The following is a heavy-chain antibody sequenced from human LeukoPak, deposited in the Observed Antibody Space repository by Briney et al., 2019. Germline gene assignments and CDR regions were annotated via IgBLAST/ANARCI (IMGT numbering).Heavy chain of an antibody. CDR2: IIPIFGTA. CDR1: GGTFSSYA. CDR3: ATSAPYCSSTSCYLFDY. Sequence: ASVKVSCKASGGTFSSYAISWVRQAPGQGLEWMGGIIPIFGTANYAQKFQGRVTITTDESTSTAYMELSSLRSEDTAVYYCATSAPYCSSTSCYLFDYWGQGTLVTVSS. J-gene: IGHJ4*02. V-gene: IGHV1-69*05. D-gene: IGHD2-2*01.